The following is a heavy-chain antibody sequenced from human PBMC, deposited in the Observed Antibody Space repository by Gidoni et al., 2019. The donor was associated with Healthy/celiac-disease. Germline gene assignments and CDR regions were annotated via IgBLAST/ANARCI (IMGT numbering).Heavy chain of an antibody. V-gene: IGHV3-30*03. J-gene: IGHJ4*02. Sequence: QVQLVASGGGVVQPGRSLRLSCAASGFTFSSYGMHWVRQAPGKGLEWVAVISYDGSNKYYADSGKGRFTISRDNSKNTLYLQMNSLRAEDTAVYYCARAPTYSSSSGIDYWGQGTLVTVSS. CDR3: ARAPTYSSSSGIDY. D-gene: IGHD6-6*01. CDR2: ISYDGSNK. CDR1: GFTFSSYG.